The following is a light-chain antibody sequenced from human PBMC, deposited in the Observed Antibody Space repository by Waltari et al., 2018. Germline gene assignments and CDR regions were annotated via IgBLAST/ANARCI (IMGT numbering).Light chain of an antibody. CDR2: GAS. V-gene: IGKV3-20*01. J-gene: IGKJ2*01. CDR1: QSLTKRY. Sequence: VLTQSPGTLSLSPGEGATLSCRASQSLTKRYLAWYQQKPGQAPRLLIYGASSRAAGIPERFSGSGSGTDFTLTISRLEPEDFAVYYCQQYGSSILYTFGQGTKVEIK. CDR3: QQYGSSILYT.